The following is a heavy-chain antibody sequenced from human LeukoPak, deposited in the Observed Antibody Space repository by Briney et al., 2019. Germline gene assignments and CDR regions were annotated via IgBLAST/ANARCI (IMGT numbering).Heavy chain of an antibody. D-gene: IGHD2-15*01. CDR1: GFTVSSNY. J-gene: IGHJ5*02. CDR3: ARGSPRYCSGGSCYRGGWFDP. CDR2: IYSGGST. Sequence: GGSLRLSCAASGFTVSSNYMSWARQAPGKGLEWVSVIYSGGSTYYADSVKGRFTISRDNAKNSLYLQMNSLRAEDTAVYYCARGSPRYCSGGSCYRGGWFDPWGQGTLVTVSS. V-gene: IGHV3-53*01.